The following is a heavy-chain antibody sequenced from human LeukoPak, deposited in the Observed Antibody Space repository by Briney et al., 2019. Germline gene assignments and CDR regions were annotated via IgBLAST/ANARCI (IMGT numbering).Heavy chain of an antibody. D-gene: IGHD2-2*01. CDR3: AKDPLLYCSSASCYVDY. V-gene: IGHV3-23*01. CDR2: ISGSGGST. J-gene: IGHJ4*02. CDR1: GFSFSNYA. Sequence: GGSLRLSCAASGFSFSNYAMSWVRQAPGKGLEWVSAISGSGGSTYYADSVKGRFTISRDKSKNTLYLQMNSLRAEDTAVYYCAKDPLLYCSSASCYVDYWGQGTLVTVSS.